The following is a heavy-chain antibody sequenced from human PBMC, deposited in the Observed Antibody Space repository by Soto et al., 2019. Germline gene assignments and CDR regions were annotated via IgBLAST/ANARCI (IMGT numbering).Heavy chain of an antibody. J-gene: IGHJ4*02. Sequence: QVQLVQSGAEVKKPGSSLKVSCKVFGETLNSNPIGWVRQAPGPGLEWVGGIVPLSDRTNYAQELQGRVTATADGSTRTVYMELSNLKSDDTAVYYCARKSGRDCHSGGGCFSLDVWGQGSLIPVSS. CDR2: IVPLSDRT. V-gene: IGHV1-69*01. D-gene: IGHD2-15*01. CDR3: ARKSGRDCHSGGGCFSLDV. CDR1: GETLNSNP.